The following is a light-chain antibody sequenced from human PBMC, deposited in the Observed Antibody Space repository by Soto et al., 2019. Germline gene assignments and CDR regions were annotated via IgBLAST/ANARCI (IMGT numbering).Light chain of an antibody. CDR1: SSNIGAGYD. V-gene: IGLV1-40*01. CDR3: QSYDSSLSAGV. CDR2: GNS. Sequence: QSVLTQPPSVSGAPGQRVTISCTGSSSNIGAGYDVHWYQQRPGTAPKLLIYGNSNRPSGVPDRFSGSKSGTSASLAITGLQAEDEADYYCQSYDSSLSAGVFGGGTKLTVL. J-gene: IGLJ3*02.